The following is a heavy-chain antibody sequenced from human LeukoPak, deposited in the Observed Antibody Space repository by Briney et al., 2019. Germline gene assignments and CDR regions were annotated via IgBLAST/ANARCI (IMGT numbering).Heavy chain of an antibody. CDR1: GGSISSSSYY. Sequence: SETLSLTCTVSGGSISSSSYYWGWIRQPPGKGLEWIGSIYYSGSTYYNPSLKSRVTISVDTSKNQFSLKLSSVTAADTAVYYCARAPRGVIRPYYFDYWGQGTLVTVSS. J-gene: IGHJ4*02. V-gene: IGHV4-39*07. CDR3: ARAPRGVIRPYYFDY. CDR2: IYYSGST. D-gene: IGHD3-3*01.